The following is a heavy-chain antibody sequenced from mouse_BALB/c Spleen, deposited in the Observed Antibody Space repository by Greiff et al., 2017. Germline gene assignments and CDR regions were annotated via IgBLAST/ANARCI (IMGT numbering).Heavy chain of an antibody. CDR2: ISTYYGDA. CDR1: GYTFTDYA. CDR3: ARGGLSSFDY. J-gene: IGHJ2*01. Sequence: QVHVKQSGAELVRPGVSVKISCKGSGYTFTDYAMHWVKQSHAKSLEWIGVISTYYGDASYNQKFKGKATMTVDKSSSTAYMELARLTSEDSAIYYCARGGLSSFDYWGQGTTLTVSS. D-gene: IGHD1-1*01. V-gene: IGHV1S137*01.